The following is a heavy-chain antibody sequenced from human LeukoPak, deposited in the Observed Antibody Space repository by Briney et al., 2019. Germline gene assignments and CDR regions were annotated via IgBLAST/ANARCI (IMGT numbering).Heavy chain of an antibody. J-gene: IGHJ5*02. Sequence: PGGSLRLSCAASGFTFSSYGMHWVRQAPGKGLEWVASIRYDGSNKYYADSVKGRFTISRDNSKNTLYLQMNSLRAEDTAVYYCAKDPTIIWFGELVNWFDPWGQGTLVTVSS. CDR2: IRYDGSNK. V-gene: IGHV3-30*02. CDR1: GFTFSSYG. D-gene: IGHD3-10*01. CDR3: AKDPTIIWFGELVNWFDP.